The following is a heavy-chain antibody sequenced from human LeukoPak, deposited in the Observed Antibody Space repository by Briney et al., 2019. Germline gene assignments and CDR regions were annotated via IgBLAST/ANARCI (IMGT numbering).Heavy chain of an antibody. Sequence: SETLSLTRAVSGGSVSSGGFSWRWIRQPPGKGLECIGSISHTGSTYYNPSLKSRVTISVDSSKNQFSLKLGAVTAADTAVYYCAREGYFYGMDVWGQGTTVTVSS. CDR1: GGSVSSGGFS. D-gene: IGHD2/OR15-2a*01. V-gene: IGHV4-30-2*01. CDR3: AREGYFYGMDV. J-gene: IGHJ6*02. CDR2: ISHTGST.